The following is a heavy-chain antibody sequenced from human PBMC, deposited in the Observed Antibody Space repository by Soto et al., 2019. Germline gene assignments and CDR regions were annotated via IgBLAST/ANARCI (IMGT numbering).Heavy chain of an antibody. Sequence: GASVKVSCKASGYTFTSYYMHWVRQAPGQGLEWMGIINPSGGSTSYAQKFQGRVTMTRDTSTSTVYMELSSLRSEDTAVYYCARMEGYCSSTSCPRYYMDVWGKGATVTVSS. J-gene: IGHJ6*03. CDR3: ARMEGYCSSTSCPRYYMDV. CDR1: GYTFTSYY. V-gene: IGHV1-46*03. CDR2: INPSGGST. D-gene: IGHD2-2*01.